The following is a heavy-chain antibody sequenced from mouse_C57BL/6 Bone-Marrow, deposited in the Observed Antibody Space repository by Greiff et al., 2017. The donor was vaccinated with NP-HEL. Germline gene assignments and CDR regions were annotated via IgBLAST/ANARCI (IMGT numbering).Heavy chain of an antibody. D-gene: IGHD1-1*01. V-gene: IGHV1-20*01. J-gene: IGHJ2*01. Sequence: EVQLQQSGPELVKPGDSVKISCKASGYSFTGYFMNWVMQSHGKSLEWIGRINPYNGDTFYNQKFKGKATLTVDKSSSTAHMELRSLTSEDSAVYYCAREGYYGSREDYWGQGTTLTVSS. CDR2: INPYNGDT. CDR3: AREGYYGSREDY. CDR1: GYSFTGYF.